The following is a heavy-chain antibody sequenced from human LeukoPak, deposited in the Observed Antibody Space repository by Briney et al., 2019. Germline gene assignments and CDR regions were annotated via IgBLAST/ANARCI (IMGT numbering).Heavy chain of an antibody. Sequence: GASVKVSCKASGYTFTDYGISWVRQASGQGLEWMGWISGYNANTNYARQFQGRVTMTTDTSTTTAYMELGSLRSDDTAVYYCARDAYYYDNSGYYAEKFDYWGQGTLVTVSS. CDR1: GYTFTDYG. D-gene: IGHD3-22*01. V-gene: IGHV1-18*01. J-gene: IGHJ4*02. CDR2: ISGYNANT. CDR3: ARDAYYYDNSGYYAEKFDY.